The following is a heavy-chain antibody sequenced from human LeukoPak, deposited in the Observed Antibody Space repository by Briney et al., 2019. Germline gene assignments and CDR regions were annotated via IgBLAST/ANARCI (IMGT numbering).Heavy chain of an antibody. CDR1: GGSISSSSYY. J-gene: IGHJ5*02. V-gene: IGHV4-39*07. D-gene: IGHD3-10*01. CDR3: ARAFEVRGVFDP. CDR2: IYYSGST. Sequence: PSETLSLTCTVSGGSISSSSYYWGWIRQPPGKGLEWIGSIYYSGSTYYNPSLKSRVTISVDTSKNQFSLKLSSVTAADTAVYYCARAFEVRGVFDPWGQGTLVTVSS.